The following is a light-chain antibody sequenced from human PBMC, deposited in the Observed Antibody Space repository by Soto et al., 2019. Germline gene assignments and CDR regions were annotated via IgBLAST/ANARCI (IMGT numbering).Light chain of an antibody. CDR2: WAY. J-gene: IGKJ4*01. V-gene: IGKV4-1*01. Sequence: DIVQPVSPGTLDVPLGVRATTNCKWRQSVVYSSNNNNYLAWYQQKPGQPHKLLIYWAYTRESGVPDRFSGSGSGTDFTLTIRSLQAEDFAVYYCKQYYSTPLTFGGGTKVDI. CDR1: QSVVYSSNNNNY. CDR3: KQYYSTPLT.